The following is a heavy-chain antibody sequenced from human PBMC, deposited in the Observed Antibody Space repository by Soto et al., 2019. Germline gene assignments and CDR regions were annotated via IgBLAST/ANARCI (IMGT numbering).Heavy chain of an antibody. CDR1: GYTFTSYG. CDR2: ISANNGNT. Sequence: QVQLVQSGAEVKKPGASVKVSCKASGYTFTSYGISWVRQAPGQGLEWMGWISANNGNTNYAQKPQGRGTMTTDTPTSTGYMELRSLRSGDTAVYCCASDRGSYALDYWGQGTLVTVSS. J-gene: IGHJ4*02. V-gene: IGHV1-18*01. D-gene: IGHD1-26*01. CDR3: ASDRGSYALDY.